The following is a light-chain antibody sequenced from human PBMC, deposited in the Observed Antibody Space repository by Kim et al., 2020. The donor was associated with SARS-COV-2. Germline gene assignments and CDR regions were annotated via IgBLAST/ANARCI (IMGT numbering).Light chain of an antibody. CDR1: SLRDYF. Sequence: SSELTQDPAVSVALGQTVRITCQGDSLRDYFATWYQQKPGQAPVLLIYGPNNRPSGIPDRFSASSSENTSFLTITGAQAEDEADYYCNSRDISGNHLVFGGGTQLTVL. CDR3: NSRDISGNHLV. V-gene: IGLV3-19*01. CDR2: GPN. J-gene: IGLJ2*01.